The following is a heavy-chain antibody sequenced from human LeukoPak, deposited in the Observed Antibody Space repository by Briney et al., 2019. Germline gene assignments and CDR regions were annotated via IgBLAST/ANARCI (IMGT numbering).Heavy chain of an antibody. CDR3: ARVAIVATIHGSSWTGYFDY. Sequence: PSQTLSLTCTVSGGSISSGSYYWSWIRQPAGKGLGWIGRIYTSGSTNYNPSLKSRVTISVDTSKNQFSLKLSSVTAADTAVYYCARVAIVATIHGSSWTGYFDYWGQGTLVTVSS. D-gene: IGHD5-12*01. V-gene: IGHV4-61*02. CDR1: GGSISSGSYY. J-gene: IGHJ4*02. CDR2: IYTSGST.